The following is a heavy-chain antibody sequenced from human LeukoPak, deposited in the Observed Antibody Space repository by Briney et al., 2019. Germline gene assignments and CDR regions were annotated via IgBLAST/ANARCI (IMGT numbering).Heavy chain of an antibody. CDR3: ARDVATSGWATFY. D-gene: IGHD6-19*01. J-gene: IGHJ4*02. V-gene: IGHV3-48*01. CDR2: ITSSGSSI. Sequence: GGSLRLSCAASGFSFRSHGMNWVRQAPGQGLEGVSYITSSGSSIYYADPVKGRFTISRDNAKNSLYLQMNSLRAEDTAVYYCARDVATSGWATFYWGPGTLVTVSS. CDR1: GFSFRSHG.